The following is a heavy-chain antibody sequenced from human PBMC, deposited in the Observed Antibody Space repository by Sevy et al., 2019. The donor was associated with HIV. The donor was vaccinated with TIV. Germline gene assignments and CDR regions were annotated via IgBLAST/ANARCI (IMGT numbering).Heavy chain of an antibody. D-gene: IGHD7-27*01. CDR1: GFPFPGSA. CDR2: IKGKPNNYAT. CDR3: TRLTGDPGWYFDL. J-gene: IGHJ2*01. V-gene: IGHV3-73*01. Sequence: GGSLSLSCAASGFPFPGSAMHGVRQASGKGLEWVARIKGKPNNYATAYAASVKGRFTISRDDSDSTAYLQINNLKTEDTALYYCTRLTGDPGWYFDLWGRGTLVTVSS.